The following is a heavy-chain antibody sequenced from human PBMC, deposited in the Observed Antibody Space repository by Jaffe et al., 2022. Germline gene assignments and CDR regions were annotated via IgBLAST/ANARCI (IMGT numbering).Heavy chain of an antibody. CDR1: GFTFSSYG. D-gene: IGHD3-10*02. Sequence: QVQLVESGGGVVQPGGSLRLSCAASGFTFSSYGMHWVRQAPGKGLEWVAFIRYDGSNKYYADSVKGRFTISRDNSKNTLYLQMNSLRAEDTAVYYCAKEAAVVTVPLFDIDYWGQGTLVTVSS. CDR3: AKEAAVVTVPLFDIDY. V-gene: IGHV3-30*02. J-gene: IGHJ4*02. CDR2: IRYDGSNK.